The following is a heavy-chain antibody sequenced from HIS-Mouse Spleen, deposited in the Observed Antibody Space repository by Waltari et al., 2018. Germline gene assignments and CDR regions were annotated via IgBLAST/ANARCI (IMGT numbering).Heavy chain of an antibody. Sequence: QLQLQESGPGLVKPSETLSLPCNGPGGPIRRSSSYWGWIRQPPGKGLEWIGSIYYSGSTYYNPSLKSRVTISVDTSKNQFSLKLSSVTAADTAVYYCAREIPYSSSWYDWYFDLWGRGTLVTVSS. D-gene: IGHD6-13*01. CDR1: GGPIRRSSSY. V-gene: IGHV4-39*07. CDR3: AREIPYSSSWYDWYFDL. CDR2: IYYSGST. J-gene: IGHJ2*01.